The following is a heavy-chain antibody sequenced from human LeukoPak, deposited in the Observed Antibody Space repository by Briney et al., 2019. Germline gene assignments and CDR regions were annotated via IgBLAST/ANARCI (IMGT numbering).Heavy chain of an antibody. Sequence: SETLSLTCAVYGGSFSGYYWSWIRQPPGKGLEWIGEINHSGSTNYNPSLKSRVTISVDTSKNQFSLKLSSVTAADTAVYYCARGSGMGSITIFGVVISRANVFDYWGQGTLVTVSS. V-gene: IGHV4-34*01. J-gene: IGHJ4*02. CDR2: INHSGST. CDR1: GGSFSGYY. CDR3: ARGSGMGSITIFGVVISRANVFDY. D-gene: IGHD3-3*01.